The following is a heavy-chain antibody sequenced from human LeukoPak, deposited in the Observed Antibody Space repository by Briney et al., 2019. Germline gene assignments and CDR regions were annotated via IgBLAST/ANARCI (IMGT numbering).Heavy chain of an antibody. J-gene: IGHJ4*02. CDR3: ARERVSGAVFDY. D-gene: IGHD6-25*01. Sequence: SETLSLTCAVYGGSFSGYYWSWIRQPPGKGLEWIGEINHSGSTNYNPSLKSRVTISVDESGNQFSLKLSSVTAADTAVYYCARERVSGAVFDYWGQGTLVTVSS. CDR1: GGSFSGYY. V-gene: IGHV4-34*01. CDR2: INHSGST.